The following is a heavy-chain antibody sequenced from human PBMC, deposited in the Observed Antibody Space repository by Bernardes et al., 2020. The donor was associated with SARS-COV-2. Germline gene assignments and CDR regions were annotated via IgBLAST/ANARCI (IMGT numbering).Heavy chain of an antibody. V-gene: IGHV4-59*08. J-gene: IGHJ5*02. Sequence: SETLSLTCSVSGGSISSYYWSWIRQPPGKGLEWIGYIYYSGSTKYSPSLKSRVTISVDRSKNQFSLKLSSVTAADTAVYYCARQGCSSTSCSAFDPWGQGTLVTVSS. CDR3: ARQGCSSTSCSAFDP. CDR2: IYYSGST. CDR1: GGSISSYY. D-gene: IGHD2-2*01.